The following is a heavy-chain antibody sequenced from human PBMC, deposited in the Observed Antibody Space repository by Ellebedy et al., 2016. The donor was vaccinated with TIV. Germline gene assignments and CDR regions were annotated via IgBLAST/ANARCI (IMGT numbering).Heavy chain of an antibody. CDR1: GFTLSSYS. CDR3: ARGDDNSGDY. J-gene: IGHJ4*02. CDR2: ISSSSNTI. V-gene: IGHV3-48*04. Sequence: GESLKISCAASGFTLSSYSMNWVRQAPGRGLEWVSYISSSSNTIYYADSVKGRFTISRDNALNSLYLQMNSLRVEDTAVYFCARGDDNSGDYWGQGTLVTVSS. D-gene: IGHD1-1*01.